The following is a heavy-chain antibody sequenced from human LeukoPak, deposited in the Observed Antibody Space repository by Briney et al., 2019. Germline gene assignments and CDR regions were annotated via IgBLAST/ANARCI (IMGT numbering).Heavy chain of an antibody. V-gene: IGHV4-30-4*01. CDR1: GGSISSGDYC. CDR3: ARGHIVVVTAQLNWFDP. J-gene: IGHJ5*02. Sequence: PSETLSLTCTVSGGSISSGDYCWRWIRQPPGKGLEWIGYIYYSGSTYYNPSLKSRVTISVDTSKNQFSLKLSSVTAADTAVYYCARGHIVVVTAQLNWFDPWGQGTLVTVSS. D-gene: IGHD2-21*02. CDR2: IYYSGST.